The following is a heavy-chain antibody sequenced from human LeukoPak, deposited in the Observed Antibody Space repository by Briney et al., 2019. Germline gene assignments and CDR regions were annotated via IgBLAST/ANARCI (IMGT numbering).Heavy chain of an antibody. J-gene: IGHJ6*04. CDR1: GYTFTDYY. V-gene: IGHV1-2*02. CDR3: ATDHVPSGLPWFAELFPPTGSNLDF. D-gene: IGHD3-10*01. Sequence: ASVKVSCKASGYTFTDYYMHWVRQAPGQGLEWMGWINPNSGGTNYAQKFQGRVTMTRDKSISTAYMQLRRLRSDDTAVYYCATDHVPSGLPWFAELFPPTGSNLDFWGKGTTVTASS. CDR2: INPNSGGT.